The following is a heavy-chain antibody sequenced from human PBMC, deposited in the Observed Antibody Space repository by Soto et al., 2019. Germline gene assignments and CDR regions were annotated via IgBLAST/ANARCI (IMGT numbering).Heavy chain of an antibody. J-gene: IGHJ4*02. CDR2: IYYSGST. CDR3: ARDRSLCGDY. V-gene: IGHV4-61*01. CDR1: GGSVSSGSYY. D-gene: IGHD2-2*01. Sequence: SETLSLTCTVSGGSVSSGSYYWSWIRLPPGKGLEWIGYIYYSGSTNYNPSLKSRVTISVDTSKNQFSLRLSSVTAADTAVYYCARDRSLCGDYWGQGIQGTV.